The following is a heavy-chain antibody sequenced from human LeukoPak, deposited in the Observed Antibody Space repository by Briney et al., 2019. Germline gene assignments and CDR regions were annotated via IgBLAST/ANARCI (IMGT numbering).Heavy chain of an antibody. Sequence: PGGSLRLSCAASGFTFSSYGMSWVRQAPGKGLEWVSAISGSGGSTYYADSVKGRFTISRDNSKNTLYLQMNSLRAEDTAVYYCAKYLVRGVFGLFPVRYYMDVWGKGTTVTISS. V-gene: IGHV3-23*01. CDR1: GFTFSSYG. J-gene: IGHJ6*03. CDR3: AKYLVRGVFGLFPVRYYMDV. CDR2: ISGSGGST. D-gene: IGHD3-10*01.